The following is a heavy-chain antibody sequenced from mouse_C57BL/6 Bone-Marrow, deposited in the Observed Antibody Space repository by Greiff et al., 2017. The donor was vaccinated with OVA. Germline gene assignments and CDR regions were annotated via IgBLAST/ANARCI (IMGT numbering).Heavy chain of an antibody. CDR1: GYTFTDHT. D-gene: IGHD1-1*01. Sequence: QVQLQQSDAELVKPGASVKISCKVSGYTFTDHTIHWMKQRPEQGLEWIGYIYPRDGSTKYNEKFKGKATLTADKSSSTAYMQLNSLTSEDSAVYFCARYPPYYGSSFYFDYGGQGTTLTVSS. J-gene: IGHJ2*01. CDR2: IYPRDGST. V-gene: IGHV1-78*01. CDR3: ARYPPYYGSSFYFDY.